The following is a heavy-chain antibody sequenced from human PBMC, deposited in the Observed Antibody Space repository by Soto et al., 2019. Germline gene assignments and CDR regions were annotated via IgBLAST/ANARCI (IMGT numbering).Heavy chain of an antibody. V-gene: IGHV3-23*01. D-gene: IGHD3-22*01. J-gene: IGHJ4*02. CDR2: ITTRGGRT. Sequence: GGSLRLSCAASGFSFSSYAMIWVRQAPSQGLEWVSSITTRGGRTYYADSVRGRFTISRDNFANALYLEMNSLRAEDTAIYYCAKEYYYDPSGPYSDLYFDSWGQGTLVTVSS. CDR1: GFSFSSYA. CDR3: AKEYYYDPSGPYSDLYFDS.